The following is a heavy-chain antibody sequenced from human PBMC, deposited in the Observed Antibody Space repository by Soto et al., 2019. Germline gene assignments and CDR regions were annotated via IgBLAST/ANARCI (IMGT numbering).Heavy chain of an antibody. D-gene: IGHD4-4*01. CDR3: ANLWGDDYKLVQDYNGMDV. Sequence: QVQMVESGGGVVQPGRSLRLSCAASGFSFENYGMHWVRQAPGRGLEWVDIIWDDGSLQYYAAAVKGRFTISRDISKNTLHLEMNSLRAEETAVYYCANLWGDDYKLVQDYNGMDVWAQGTTVIVSS. V-gene: IGHV3-33*06. CDR2: IWDDGSLQ. J-gene: IGHJ6*01. CDR1: GFSFENYG.